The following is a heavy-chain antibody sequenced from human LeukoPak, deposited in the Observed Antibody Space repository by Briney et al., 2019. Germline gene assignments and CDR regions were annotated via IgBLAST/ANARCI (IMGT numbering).Heavy chain of an antibody. CDR3: ATDRSVGATYRFDH. CDR1: GFTFSIYW. Sequence: PGGSLRLSCAASGFTFSIYWMTWVRQAPGKGLEWVANIKQDGSEKYYVDSVKGRFTISRDNAKNSLFLQMNSLRAEDTAVYYCATDRSVGATYRFDHRGQGTLVTVSS. V-gene: IGHV3-7*01. J-gene: IGHJ4*02. CDR2: IKQDGSEK. D-gene: IGHD1-26*01.